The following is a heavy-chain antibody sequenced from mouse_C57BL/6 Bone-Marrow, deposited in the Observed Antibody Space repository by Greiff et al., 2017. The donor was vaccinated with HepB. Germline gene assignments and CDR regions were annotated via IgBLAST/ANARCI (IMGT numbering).Heavy chain of an antibody. Sequence: VQLQQSGAELVRPGASVKLSCTASGFNIKDDYMHWVKQRPEQGLEWIGWIDPENGDTEYASKFQGKATITADTSSNTAHLQLSSLTSEDTAVYYCTSSNYYGSSLFAYWGQGTLVTVSA. CDR3: TSSNYYGSSLFAY. D-gene: IGHD1-1*01. CDR2: IDPENGDT. V-gene: IGHV14-4*01. J-gene: IGHJ3*01. CDR1: GFNIKDDY.